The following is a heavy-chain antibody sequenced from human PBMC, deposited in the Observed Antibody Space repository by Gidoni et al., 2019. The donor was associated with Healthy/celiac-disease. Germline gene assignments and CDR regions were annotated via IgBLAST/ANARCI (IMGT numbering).Heavy chain of an antibody. CDR3: AKDWGPGLRGILDY. V-gene: IGHV3-9*01. D-gene: IGHD3-16*01. J-gene: IGHJ4*02. CDR1: GFTFADYA. CDR2: ISWNSGSI. Sequence: EVQLVVSGGGLVQPGRYLRLSCAASGFTFADYAMPWVRHAPGKGLAWVSGISWNSGSIGYTDSVKGRLTISRDNAKNSLYLQMNSLRAEDTALYYCAKDWGPGLRGILDYWGQGTLVTVSS.